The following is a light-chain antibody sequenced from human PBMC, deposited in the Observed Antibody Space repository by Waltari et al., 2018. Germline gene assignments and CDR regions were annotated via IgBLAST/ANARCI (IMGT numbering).Light chain of an antibody. Sequence: DIQITQSPSSLPASVGDRVPITCQASQDIDNYLNWYQQQQGKAPKLLIYGASNLAAGVPSRFSGSGSGTHYTLTITGLQPEDFATYYCQHYRDYLTFGSGTTVDIK. J-gene: IGKJ4*01. CDR3: QHYRDYLT. CDR2: GAS. V-gene: IGKV1-33*01. CDR1: QDIDNY.